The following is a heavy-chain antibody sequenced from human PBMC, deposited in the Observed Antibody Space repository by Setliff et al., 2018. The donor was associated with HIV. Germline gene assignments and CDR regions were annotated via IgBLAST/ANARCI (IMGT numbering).Heavy chain of an antibody. Sequence: SVKVSCKASGGTFSSYAISWVRQAPGQGLEWMGGIIPIFGTANYAQKFQGRVTITADESTSTAYMELRSLRSEDTAVYYCARDNPTSISSGWYGWRYYYYMDVWGKGTTVTVSS. CDR1: GGTFSSYA. J-gene: IGHJ6*03. CDR3: ARDNPTSISSGWYGWRYYYYMDV. CDR2: IIPIFGTA. V-gene: IGHV1-69*13. D-gene: IGHD6-19*01.